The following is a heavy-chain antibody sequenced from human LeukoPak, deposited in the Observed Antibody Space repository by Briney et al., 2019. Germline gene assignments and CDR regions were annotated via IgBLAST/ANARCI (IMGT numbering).Heavy chain of an antibody. CDR1: SGSFSGYY. J-gene: IGHJ4*02. V-gene: IGHV4-34*01. D-gene: IGHD2-15*01. Sequence: SETLSLTCAVYSGSFSGYYWSWIRQPPGKGLEWIGEINHSGSTNYNPSLKSRVTISVDTSKNQFSLKLSSVTAADTAVYYCARYGCSGGSCCLHFDYWGQGTLVTVSS. CDR2: INHSGST. CDR3: ARYGCSGGSCCLHFDY.